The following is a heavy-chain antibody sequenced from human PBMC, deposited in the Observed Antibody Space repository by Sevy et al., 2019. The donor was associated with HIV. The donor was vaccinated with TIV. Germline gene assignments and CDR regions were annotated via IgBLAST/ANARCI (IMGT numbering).Heavy chain of an antibody. Sequence: GGSLRLSCAASGFSFSSYGMHWVRQAPGKGLEWVALIWFDGSNSYYADSVKGRFTISRDTSKNTVYLQMNSLRAEDTAVYYCARDHEFYDYGDYGPTFFPDYWGQGNLVTVSP. CDR3: ARDHEFYDYGDYGPTFFPDY. D-gene: IGHD4-17*01. V-gene: IGHV3-33*01. J-gene: IGHJ4*02. CDR2: IWFDGSNS. CDR1: GFSFSSYG.